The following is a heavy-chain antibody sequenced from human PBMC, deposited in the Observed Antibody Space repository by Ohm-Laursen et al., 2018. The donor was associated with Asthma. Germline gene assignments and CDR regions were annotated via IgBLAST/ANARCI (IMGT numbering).Heavy chain of an antibody. D-gene: IGHD3-22*01. CDR2: IYYSGRT. Sequence: PGTLSLTCTVSGGSISSSYWSWIRQPPGEGLQWIGYIYYSGRTTYNPSLKSRVTISVDTSKNQFSLKLSSVTAADTAVYYCARVMNYYDSSGDYGWYFILWGRGTLVTVSS. CDR3: ARVMNYYDSSGDYGWYFIL. J-gene: IGHJ2*01. V-gene: IGHV4-59*01. CDR1: GGSISSSY.